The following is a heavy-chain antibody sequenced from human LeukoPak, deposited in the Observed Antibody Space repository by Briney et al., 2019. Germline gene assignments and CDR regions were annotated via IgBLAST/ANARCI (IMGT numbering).Heavy chain of an antibody. Sequence: SETLSLTCTVSGYSISSGYYWGWIRQPPGKGLEWTGSIDHSGSTYYNPSLKSRITISVDTSKNQFSLKLSSVTAADTAVYYCARHGDGYNYYIDYWGQGTLVTVSS. CDR2: IDHSGST. CDR1: GYSISSGYY. D-gene: IGHD5-24*01. V-gene: IGHV4-38-2*02. CDR3: ARHGDGYNYYIDY. J-gene: IGHJ4*02.